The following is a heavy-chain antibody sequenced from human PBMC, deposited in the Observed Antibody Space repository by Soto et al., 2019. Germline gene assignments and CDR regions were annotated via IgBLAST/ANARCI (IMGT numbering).Heavy chain of an antibody. J-gene: IGHJ6*02. V-gene: IGHV1-18*04. Sequence: QVKLVQSGAEVKKPGASVKVSCKASGYTFTSYGISWVRQAPGQGLEWMGWISAYNGNTNYAQKLQGRVTMTTDTSTSTAYMELRSLRSDDTAVYYCSTTVTTALYYYYYGMDVWGQGTTVTVSS. CDR2: ISAYNGNT. CDR1: GYTFTSYG. D-gene: IGHD4-17*01. CDR3: STTVTTALYYYYYGMDV.